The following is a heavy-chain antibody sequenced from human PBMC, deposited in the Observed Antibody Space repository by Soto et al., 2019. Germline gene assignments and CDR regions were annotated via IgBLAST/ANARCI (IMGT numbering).Heavy chain of an antibody. V-gene: IGHV4-59*01. Sequence: QVQLQESGPGLVKPSETLSLTCTVSGGSITGYYWTWIRPSPGKGLEWIGYDFYKGNTHYNPSLRSRVTIAVDTSANQFSLRLSSVTAADTAVYYCARSGDSFGFTDYWGQGTLVTVSS. CDR2: DFYKGNT. D-gene: IGHD5-18*01. CDR3: ARSGDSFGFTDY. J-gene: IGHJ4*02. CDR1: GGSITGYY.